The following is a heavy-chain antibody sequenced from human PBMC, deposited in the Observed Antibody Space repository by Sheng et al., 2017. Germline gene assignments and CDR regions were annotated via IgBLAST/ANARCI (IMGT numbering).Heavy chain of an antibody. J-gene: IGHJ6*02. D-gene: IGHD2-2*01. CDR1: GYSISSGYY. CDR3: ARVGIVVVPASMGGMDV. CDR2: IYHSGST. Sequence: QVQLQESGPGLVKPSETLSLTCAVSGYSISSGYYWGWIRQPPGKGLEWIGSIYHSGSTYYNPSLKSRVTISVDTSKNQFSLKLSSVTAADTAVYYCARVGIVVVPASMGGMDVWGQGDHGHRLL. V-gene: IGHV4-38-2*01.